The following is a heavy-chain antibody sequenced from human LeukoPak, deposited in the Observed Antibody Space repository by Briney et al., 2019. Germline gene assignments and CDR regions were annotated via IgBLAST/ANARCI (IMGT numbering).Heavy chain of an antibody. CDR2: ISWNSGSI. CDR1: GFTFDDYA. CDR3: AKDKTYYYDSSGYFDY. Sequence: PGGSLRLSCSASGFTFDDYAMHWVRQAQGKGLELVSGISWNSGSIGYADCVKGRFTISRDNAKNSLYLQMNSLRAEDMALYYCAKDKTYYYDSSGYFDYWGRGTLVTVSS. V-gene: IGHV3-9*03. D-gene: IGHD3-22*01. J-gene: IGHJ4*02.